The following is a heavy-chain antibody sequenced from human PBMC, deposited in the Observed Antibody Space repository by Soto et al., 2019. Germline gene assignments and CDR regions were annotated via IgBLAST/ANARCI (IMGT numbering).Heavy chain of an antibody. CDR3: AKGYGTYYYDSSGYYIDY. V-gene: IGHV3-23*01. CDR1: VFTLSIYA. CDR2: ISGSGGST. D-gene: IGHD3-22*01. J-gene: IGHJ4*02. Sequence: SCAASVFTLSIYAISWVHQAPGKWLEWVSAISGSGGSTYYADSVKGRFTISRDNSKNTLYLQMNSLRAEDTAVYYCAKGYGTYYYDSSGYYIDYWGQGTLVTVSS.